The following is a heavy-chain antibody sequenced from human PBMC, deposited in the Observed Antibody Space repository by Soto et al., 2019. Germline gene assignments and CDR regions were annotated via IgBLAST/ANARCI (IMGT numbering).Heavy chain of an antibody. Sequence: QVQLQESGPVLVNPSETLSLTCTVSGGSFKSGSYSWSWIRQPPGKELEWIGYVYHTGRTSYNPSLKSRVSISMDTSKNQFSLNLDSVTAADTAVYFCARDFAYFDSWGQGTLVTVSS. V-gene: IGHV4-61*01. D-gene: IGHD3-3*01. CDR3: ARDFAYFDS. J-gene: IGHJ4*02. CDR2: VYHTGRT. CDR1: GGSFKSGSYS.